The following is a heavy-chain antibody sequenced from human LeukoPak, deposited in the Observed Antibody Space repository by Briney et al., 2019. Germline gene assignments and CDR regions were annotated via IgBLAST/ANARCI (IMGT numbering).Heavy chain of an antibody. V-gene: IGHV1-2*02. J-gene: IGHJ3*02. Sequence: ASVKVSCKASGYTFTGYYMHWVRQAPGQGLEWMGWINPNSGGTNYAQKFQGRVTMTRDTSISTAYMELSRLRSDDTAVYYCARLTRVPAAYSDAFDIWGQGTMVTVSS. CDR3: ARLTRVPAAYSDAFDI. CDR2: INPNSGGT. CDR1: GYTFTGYY. D-gene: IGHD2-2*01.